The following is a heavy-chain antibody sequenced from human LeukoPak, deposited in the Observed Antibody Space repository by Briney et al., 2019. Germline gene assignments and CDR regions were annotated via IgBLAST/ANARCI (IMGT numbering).Heavy chain of an antibody. D-gene: IGHD5-12*01. J-gene: IGHJ6*03. V-gene: IGHV3-21*01. CDR3: AREHSGYDFPGRDYYYMDV. CDR2: ISSTSRSYI. Sequence: GGSLRLSCAASGFAFSSYNMNWVRQAPGKGLEWVSSISSTSRSYIYYADSVKGRFTISRDNAKNSLYLQMNSLRAEDTAVYYCAREHSGYDFPGRDYYYMDVWGKGTTVTVSS. CDR1: GFAFSSYN.